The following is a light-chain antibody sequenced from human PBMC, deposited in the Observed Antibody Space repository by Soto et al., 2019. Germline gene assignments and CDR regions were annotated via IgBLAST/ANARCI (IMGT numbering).Light chain of an antibody. CDR3: CSYAGRSTVI. CDR1: SGDIGTYYL. J-gene: IGLJ2*01. V-gene: IGLV2-23*01. CDR2: EGN. Sequence: QSALTQPASVSGSPGQSITISCTGTSGDIGTYYLVSWYQQHPGRAPKLIIFEGNKRPSGVSNRFSAPKSGNTASLAISGLQAEDEADYHCCSYAGRSTVICGGGTKLTVL.